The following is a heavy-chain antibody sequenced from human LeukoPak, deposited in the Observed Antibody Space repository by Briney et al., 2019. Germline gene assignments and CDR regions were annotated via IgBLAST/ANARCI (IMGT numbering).Heavy chain of an antibody. V-gene: IGHV5-51*01. CDR3: ARQGILTGYQFDY. D-gene: IGHD3-9*01. CDR2: IYPGDSDT. CDR1: GYSFTSYW. J-gene: IGHJ4*02. Sequence: GESLKISCKGSGYSFTSYWIGWVRQMPGKGLEWMGIIYPGDSDTRYSPSFQGQVTISADESISTAYLQWSSLKASDTAMYYCARQGILTGYQFDYWGQGTLVTVSS.